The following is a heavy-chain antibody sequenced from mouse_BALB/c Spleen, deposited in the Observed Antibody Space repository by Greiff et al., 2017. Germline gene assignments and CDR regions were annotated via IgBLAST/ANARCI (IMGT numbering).Heavy chain of an antibody. CDR3: ARSGNYERSAMDY. Sequence: VKLMESGAELARPGASVKLSCKASGYTFTSYWMQWVKQRPGQGLEWIGAIYPGDGDTRYTQKFKGKATLTADKSSSTAYMQLSSLASEDSAVYYCARSGNYERSAMDYWGQGTSVTVSS. CDR1: GYTFTSYW. J-gene: IGHJ4*01. D-gene: IGHD2-1*01. V-gene: IGHV1-87*01. CDR2: IYPGDGDT.